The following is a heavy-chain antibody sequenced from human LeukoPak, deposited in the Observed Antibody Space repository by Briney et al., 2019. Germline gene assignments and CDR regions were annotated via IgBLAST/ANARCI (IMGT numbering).Heavy chain of an antibody. CDR3: ARDFRDGYSPGFDP. CDR1: GDSVSSNSAA. J-gene: IGHJ5*02. V-gene: IGHV6-1*01. Sequence: SQTLSLTCAISGDSVSSNSAAWNWIRQSPSRGLEWLGRTYFRSKWFNVYAVSVKGRITINPDTSKNQFSLQLNSVTPEDTAVYYCARDFRDGYSPGFDPWGQGTLVTVSS. CDR2: TYFRSKWFN. D-gene: IGHD5-24*01.